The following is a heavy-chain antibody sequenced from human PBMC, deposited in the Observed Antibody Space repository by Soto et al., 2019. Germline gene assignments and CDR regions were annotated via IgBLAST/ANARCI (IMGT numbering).Heavy chain of an antibody. CDR3: ARGDIQYCCGGSCYPYYFDY. V-gene: IGHV4-31*03. CDR1: GGSISSGGYY. D-gene: IGHD2-15*01. CDR2: IYYSGST. Sequence: SETLSLTCTVSGGSISSGGYYWSWIRQHPGKGLEWIGYIYYSGSTYYNPSLKSRVTISVDTSKNQFSLKLSSVIAADTAGYYCARGDIQYCCGGSCYPYYFDYWGQGTLVTVSS. J-gene: IGHJ4*02.